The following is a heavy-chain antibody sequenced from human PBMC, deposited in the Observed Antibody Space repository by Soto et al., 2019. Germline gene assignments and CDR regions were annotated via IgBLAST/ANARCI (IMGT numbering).Heavy chain of an antibody. D-gene: IGHD6-6*01. V-gene: IGHV1-69*01. J-gene: IGHJ6*02. CDR2: ITPNFGTP. Sequence: QVQLVQSGAEMKKPGSSVKVSCKASGGSISSYAFSWVRQAPGQGLEWMGGITPNFGTPYHAQKYQGRLLITADEPTSTVYMELTSLRSEDTAGYYCARDLSSSGYHYCMGVWGQGTTVTVSS. CDR1: GGSISSYA. CDR3: ARDLSSSGYHYCMGV.